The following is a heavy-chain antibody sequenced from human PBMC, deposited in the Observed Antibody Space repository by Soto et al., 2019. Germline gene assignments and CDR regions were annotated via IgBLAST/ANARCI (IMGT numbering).Heavy chain of an antibody. CDR3: ARAIVVTIGGMDV. CDR1: GGVISSSSYY. D-gene: IGHD5-12*01. Sequence: RSETLSLTCTVGGGVISSSSYYWGWIRQPPGKGLEWIGSIYYSGSTFVNPSLKSRVTISKDMSRNEFSLRLKSVTAADTAVYYCARAIVVTIGGMDVWGQGTTVTVSS. CDR2: IYYSGST. J-gene: IGHJ6*02. V-gene: IGHV4-39*07.